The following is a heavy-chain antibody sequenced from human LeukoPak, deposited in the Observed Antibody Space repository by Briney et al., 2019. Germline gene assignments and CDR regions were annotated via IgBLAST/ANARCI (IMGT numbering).Heavy chain of an antibody. D-gene: IGHD3-3*01. Sequence: GGSLRLSCAASGFTFSSNNMNWVRQGPGEGLEWVSSISSGSDYIYYADSVKGRFTISRDNAKNSLYLQMNSLRAEDTAVYYCARDHDFWSVTDYWGQGTLVTVSS. J-gene: IGHJ4*02. CDR3: ARDHDFWSVTDY. V-gene: IGHV3-21*01. CDR2: ISSGSDYI. CDR1: GFTFSSNN.